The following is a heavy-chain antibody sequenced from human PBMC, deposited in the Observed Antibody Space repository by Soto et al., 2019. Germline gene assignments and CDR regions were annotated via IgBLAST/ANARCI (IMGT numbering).Heavy chain of an antibody. CDR2: ISAYNGNT. J-gene: IGHJ5*02. Sequence: VKVSCKASGYTFTSYGISWVRQAPGQGLEWMGWISAYNGNTNYAQKLQGRVTMTTDTSTSTAYMELRSLRSDDTAVYYCARDTPLYYDSSGPGWFDPWGQGTLVTVSS. CDR3: ARDTPLYYDSSGPGWFDP. D-gene: IGHD3-22*01. CDR1: GYTFTSYG. V-gene: IGHV1-18*01.